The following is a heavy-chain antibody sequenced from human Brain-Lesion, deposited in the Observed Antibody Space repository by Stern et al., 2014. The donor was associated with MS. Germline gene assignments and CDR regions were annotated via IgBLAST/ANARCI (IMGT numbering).Heavy chain of an antibody. CDR3: ARTSVVTPSDDVFDI. D-gene: IGHD4-23*01. Sequence: VQLVESGSGLVKPSQTLSLTCVVSGGSIGSGGHSWSWIRQPPGQGLEWVGYIYHSGSTFYNPSLDSRVTISIDRSKNQFSLKLISVTAADAAVYYCARTSVVTPSDDVFDIWGQGTMVTVSS. CDR2: IYHSGST. V-gene: IGHV4-30-2*01. CDR1: GGSIGSGGHS. J-gene: IGHJ3*02.